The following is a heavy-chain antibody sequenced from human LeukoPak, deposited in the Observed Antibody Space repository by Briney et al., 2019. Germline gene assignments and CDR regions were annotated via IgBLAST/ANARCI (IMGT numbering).Heavy chain of an antibody. Sequence: GSLRLSCAASEFSVGSNYMTWVRQAPGKGLEWVSSISSSSSYIYYADSVKGRFTISRDNAKNSLYLQMNSLRAEDTAVYYCARSTTVTTPMYYWGQGTLVTVSS. CDR1: EFSVGSNY. CDR3: ARSTTVTTPMYY. D-gene: IGHD4-17*01. J-gene: IGHJ4*02. V-gene: IGHV3-21*01. CDR2: ISSSSSYI.